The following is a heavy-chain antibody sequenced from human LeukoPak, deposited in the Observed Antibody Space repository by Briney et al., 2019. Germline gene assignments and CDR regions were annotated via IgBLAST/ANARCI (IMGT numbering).Heavy chain of an antibody. CDR1: GYTFTGYY. CDR2: INPNSGGT. CDR3: ARDRGRIAARLRDWFDP. Sequence: ASVKVSCNASGYTFTGYYMHWVRQAPGQGLEWMGWINPNSGGTNYAQKFQGRVTMTRDTSISTAYMELSRLRSDDTAVYYCARDRGRIAARLRDWFDPWGQGTLVTVSS. J-gene: IGHJ5*02. D-gene: IGHD6-6*01. V-gene: IGHV1-2*02.